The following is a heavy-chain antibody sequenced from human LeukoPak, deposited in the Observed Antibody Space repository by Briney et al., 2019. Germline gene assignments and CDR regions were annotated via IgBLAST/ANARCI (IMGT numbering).Heavy chain of an antibody. CDR1: GYTFTSYY. Sequence: ASVKVSCKASGYTFTSYYMHWVRQAPGQGLEWMGWINPNSGGTNYAQKFQGRATMTRDTSTSTAYMELSRLRSDDTAVYYCAREVQSDDMILVAITTWFDPWGQRALVTVSS. D-gene: IGHD3-22*01. CDR3: AREVQSDDMILVAITTWFDP. CDR2: INPNSGGT. J-gene: IGHJ5*02. V-gene: IGHV1-2*02.